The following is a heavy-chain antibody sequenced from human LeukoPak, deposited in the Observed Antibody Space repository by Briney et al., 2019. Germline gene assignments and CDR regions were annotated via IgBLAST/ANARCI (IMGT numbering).Heavy chain of an antibody. J-gene: IGHJ4*02. CDR3: TTVSRLVRYYFDY. D-gene: IGHD6-19*01. CDR1: GFTFSNAW. V-gene: IGHV3-15*07. Sequence: GGSLRLSCAASGFTFSNAWMNWVRQAPGKGLEWVGRIKSKTDGGTTDYAAPVKGRFTISRDDSKSMLYVQMNSLKTEDTAVYYCTTVSRLVRYYFDYWGQGTLVTVSS. CDR2: IKSKTDGGTT.